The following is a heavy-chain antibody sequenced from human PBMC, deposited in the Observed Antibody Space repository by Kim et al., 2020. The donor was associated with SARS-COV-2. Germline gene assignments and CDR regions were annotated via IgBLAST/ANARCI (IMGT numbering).Heavy chain of an antibody. J-gene: IGHJ3*02. CDR3: ARPNYYDSSDAFDI. D-gene: IGHD3-22*01. V-gene: IGHV4-39*07. Sequence: SETLSLTCTVSGGSISSSSYYWGWIRQPPGKGLEWIGSIYYSGSTYYNPSLKSRVTISVDTSKNQFSLKLSSVTAADTAVYYCARPNYYDSSDAFDIWGQGTMVTVSS. CDR1: GGSISSSSYY. CDR2: IYYSGST.